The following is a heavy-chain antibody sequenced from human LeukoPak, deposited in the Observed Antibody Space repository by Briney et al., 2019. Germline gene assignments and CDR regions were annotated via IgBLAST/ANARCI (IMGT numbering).Heavy chain of an antibody. V-gene: IGHV4-31*03. J-gene: IGHJ4*02. D-gene: IGHD2-15*01. CDR2: IDYSGST. CDR3: ARARGYCSGGRCYLVDY. Sequence: SQTLSLTCTVSGVSINSGGYYWSWIRQHPGKGLEWIVYIDYSGSTNYNPSLKSRVTMSVDTAKNQFSLKVSSVTAADTAVYYCARARGYCSGGRCYLVDYWGQGTLVTVSS. CDR1: GVSINSGGYY.